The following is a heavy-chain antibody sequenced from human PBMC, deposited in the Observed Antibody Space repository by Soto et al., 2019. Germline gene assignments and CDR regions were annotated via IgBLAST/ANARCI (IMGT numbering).Heavy chain of an antibody. CDR3: VRDGVGATTGPDH. V-gene: IGHV3-33*01. J-gene: IGHJ4*02. CDR2: IWSDGSNK. D-gene: IGHD1-26*01. CDR1: GLIFSKYG. Sequence: QVQLVESGGGVVQPGRSLRLSCAASGLIFSKYGMHWVRQAPGKGLEWVAVIWSDGSNKYYADSVKGRFTISRDNSNNTLYLQMNSLRAEDTAVYYWVRDGVGATTGPDHWGQGTLVTVSS.